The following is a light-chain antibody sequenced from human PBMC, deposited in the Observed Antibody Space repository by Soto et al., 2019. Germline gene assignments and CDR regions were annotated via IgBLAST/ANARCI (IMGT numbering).Light chain of an antibody. J-gene: IGKJ5*01. CDR1: QTFSNSF. CDR2: GAS. V-gene: IGKV3-20*01. CDR3: QQCGSSST. Sequence: EIVLTQSPGTLYFSQVERSTLSFSASQTFSNSFLSWFQQIPGQAPRLLIYGASMRATGIPDRFSGSGSGTDFTLTISRLEPEDFAVYYCQQCGSSSTFGQGTRLEIK.